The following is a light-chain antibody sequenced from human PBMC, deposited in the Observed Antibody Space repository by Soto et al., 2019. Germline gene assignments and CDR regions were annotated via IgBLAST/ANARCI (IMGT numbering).Light chain of an antibody. J-gene: IGKJ2*01. Sequence: EIVLTQSPGTLSLSPGERATLSCRASQSVSSSYLVWYQQKPGQAPRLVIYGASSRATGIPDRFSGSGSGIDFTLTISRLEPEDFAVYYCQQYGSPPYTFGQGTKLEI. CDR2: GAS. CDR3: QQYGSPPYT. V-gene: IGKV3-20*01. CDR1: QSVSSSY.